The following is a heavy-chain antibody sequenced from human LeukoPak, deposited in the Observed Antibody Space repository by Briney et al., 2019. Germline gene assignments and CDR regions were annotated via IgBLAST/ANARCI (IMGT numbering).Heavy chain of an antibody. D-gene: IGHD5-12*01. CDR3: ARVGQAGYVGYPLDY. J-gene: IGHJ4*02. V-gene: IGHV3-74*01. Sequence: GWSLRFSCAASGFTFSSYWMHWVRQAPGKGLMWVSSINSDGSSTSYADSVKGRFTISRDNAKNTLYLQMNSQRAEDTAVFYCARVGQAGYVGYPLDYRGQGTLVTVSS. CDR1: GFTFSSYW. CDR2: INSDGSST.